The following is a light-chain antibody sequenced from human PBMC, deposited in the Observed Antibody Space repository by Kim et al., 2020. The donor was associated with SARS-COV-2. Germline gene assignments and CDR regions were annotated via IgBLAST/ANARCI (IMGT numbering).Light chain of an antibody. Sequence: DIQMTQSPSTLSSSVGDRVTITCRASQSINEWLAWYQQRPGKAPRLLISKTSTLERGVPSRFSDSGYGTTFTLTISSLQPDDFATYHCQQYIKSPYTFGQGTKLEI. CDR2: KTS. J-gene: IGKJ2*01. CDR3: QQYIKSPYT. CDR1: QSINEW. V-gene: IGKV1-5*03.